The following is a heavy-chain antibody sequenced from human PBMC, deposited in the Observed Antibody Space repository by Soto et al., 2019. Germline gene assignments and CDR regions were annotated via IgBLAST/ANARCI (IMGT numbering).Heavy chain of an antibody. CDR1: GFTFSYHG. Sequence: QGQLVESGGGVVQSGRSLRLSCVASGFTFSYHGIHWVRQAPGKGLEWVAVIWYDGGNKYYADSVKGRFSVSRDNSKNPVDLHMNSLSAEDTAVYYCARGVHGGGSFHYGMDVWGQGTTVTVSS. CDR2: IWYDGGNK. J-gene: IGHJ6*02. CDR3: ARGVHGGGSFHYGMDV. D-gene: IGHD6-25*01. V-gene: IGHV3-33*01.